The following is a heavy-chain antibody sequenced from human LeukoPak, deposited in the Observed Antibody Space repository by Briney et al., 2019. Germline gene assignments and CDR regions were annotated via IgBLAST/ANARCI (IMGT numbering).Heavy chain of an antibody. Sequence: SQTLSLTCAISGDSVSSNIAAWNWIRQSPSRGLEWLGRTYYRSKWYNDYAVSVKSRITINPDTSKNQFSLQLNSVTPEDTAVYYCARDIAARRGLYNWFDPWGQGTLVTVSS. J-gene: IGHJ5*02. V-gene: IGHV6-1*01. CDR3: ARDIAARRGLYNWFDP. CDR1: GDSVSSNIAA. CDR2: TYYRSKWYN. D-gene: IGHD6-6*01.